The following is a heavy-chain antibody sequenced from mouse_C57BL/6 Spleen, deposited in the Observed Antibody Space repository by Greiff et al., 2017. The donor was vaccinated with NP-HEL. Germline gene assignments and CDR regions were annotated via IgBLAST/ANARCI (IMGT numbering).Heavy chain of an antibody. CDR2: IYYSGTI. CDR3: ARVYGSSLYWYFDV. J-gene: IGHJ1*03. CDR1: GISITTGNYR. V-gene: IGHV3-5*01. Sequence: EVHLVESGPGLVKPSQTVFLTCTVTGISITTGNYRWSWIRQFPGNKLEWIGYIYYSGTITYNPSLTSRTTITRDTPKNQFFLEMNSLTAEDTATYYCARVYGSSLYWYFDVWGTGTTVTVSS. D-gene: IGHD1-1*01.